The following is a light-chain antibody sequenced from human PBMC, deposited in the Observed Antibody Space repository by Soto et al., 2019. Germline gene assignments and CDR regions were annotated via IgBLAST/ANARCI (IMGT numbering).Light chain of an antibody. Sequence: IQMTQSPSTLSASVGDRVTITCRASQNIDAWLAWYQQKPGKAPKVLIYAASNLYTGVPSRFSGSRSGTEFTLTISSLQPEDFASYYCLQDYGDSWTFGQGTKVEIE. CDR3: LQDYGDSWT. V-gene: IGKV1-5*01. J-gene: IGKJ1*01. CDR2: AAS. CDR1: QNIDAW.